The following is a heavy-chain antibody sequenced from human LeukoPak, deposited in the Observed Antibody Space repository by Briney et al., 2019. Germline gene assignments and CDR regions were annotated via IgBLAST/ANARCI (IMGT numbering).Heavy chain of an antibody. CDR3: ARGFYDSSSWSLA. CDR2: ISSSSSTI. CDR1: GFTFSSYS. Sequence: GSLRLSCAASGFTFSSYSMNWVRQAPGKGLEWVSYISSSSSTIYYADSVKGRFTISRDNAKNSLYLQMNSLRAEDTAVYYCARGFYDSSSWSLARGQGTLVTVSS. V-gene: IGHV3-48*04. D-gene: IGHD6-13*01. J-gene: IGHJ4*02.